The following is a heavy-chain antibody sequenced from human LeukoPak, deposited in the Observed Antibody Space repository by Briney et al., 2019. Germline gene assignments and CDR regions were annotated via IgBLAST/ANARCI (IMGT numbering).Heavy chain of an antibody. Sequence: GGSLRLSCAASGFTFSNAWMSWVRQAPGKGLEWVGRIKSKTDGGTTDYAAPVKGRFTISRDDSKITLYLQMNSLKTEDTAVYYCTTEGAIVVVPAAILPFYYYMDVWGKGTTVTVSS. CDR1: GFTFSNAW. CDR3: TTEGAIVVVPAAILPFYYYMDV. V-gene: IGHV3-15*01. J-gene: IGHJ6*03. CDR2: IKSKTDGGTT. D-gene: IGHD2-2*02.